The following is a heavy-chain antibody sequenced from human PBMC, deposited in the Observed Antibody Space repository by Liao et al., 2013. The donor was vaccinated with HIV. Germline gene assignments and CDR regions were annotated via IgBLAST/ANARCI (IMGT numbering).Heavy chain of an antibody. CDR3: ARGAGYCGGDCYDELAHPNYFDY. V-gene: IGHV4-34*02. CDR1: DGSFSTYY. D-gene: IGHD2-21*01. J-gene: IGHJ4*02. Sequence: QVQLQQWGAGLLKPSETLSLTCAVYDGSFSTYYWSWIRQFPGKGLEWIGEINHSGTTNYNPSLKSRVTISVDTSKNQFSLKLSSVTAADTAVYYCARGAGYCGGDCYDELAHPNYFDYWSQGTLVTVSS. CDR2: INHSGTT.